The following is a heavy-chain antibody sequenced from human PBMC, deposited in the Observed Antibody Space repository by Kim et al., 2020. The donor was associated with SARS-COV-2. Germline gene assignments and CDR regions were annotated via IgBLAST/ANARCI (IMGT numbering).Heavy chain of an antibody. CDR1: GFTFDRSP. CDR3: AKDRPGGDALDI. V-gene: IGHV3-23*01. J-gene: IGHJ3*02. CDR2: IDGSGDRT. Sequence: GGSLRLSCAASGFTFDRSPMSWVRQAPGKGLEWVSAIDGSGDRTYYAGSVKGRFTISRDNSKNTLYLQMNTLRADDTALYYCAKDRPGGDALDIWGQGT. D-gene: IGHD3-16*01.